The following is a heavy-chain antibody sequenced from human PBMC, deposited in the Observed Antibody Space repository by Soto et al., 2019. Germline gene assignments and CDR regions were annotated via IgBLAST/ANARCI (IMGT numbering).Heavy chain of an antibody. D-gene: IGHD3-10*01. CDR3: ARDYYGSGSHDS. Sequence: GGSLRLSCAASGFTLSNYWISWVRQAPGKGLEWVANIKQDGSVKYYVDSVKGRFTISRDNAKSSLYLQMNSLRAEDTALYYCARDYYGSGSHDSWGQGTLVTVSS. V-gene: IGHV3-7*03. CDR2: IKQDGSVK. J-gene: IGHJ5*01. CDR1: GFTLSNYW.